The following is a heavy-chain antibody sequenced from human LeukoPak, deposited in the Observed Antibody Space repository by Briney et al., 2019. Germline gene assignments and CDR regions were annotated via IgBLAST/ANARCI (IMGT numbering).Heavy chain of an antibody. CDR3: ARGDPHADL. V-gene: IGHV3-74*01. CDR1: GFSFSSNW. Sequence: GGSLRLSCAASGFSFSSNWMHWVRHSPGEGLVWVSRINTIGDRANYVDSVKGRFTISRDNARTSLYLQMNSLRVEDTGVYYCARGDPHADLWGQGTLVTVSS. J-gene: IGHJ5*02. CDR2: INTIGDRA.